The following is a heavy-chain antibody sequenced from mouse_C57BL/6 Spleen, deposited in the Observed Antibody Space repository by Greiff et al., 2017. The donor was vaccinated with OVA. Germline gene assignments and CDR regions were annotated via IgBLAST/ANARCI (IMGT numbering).Heavy chain of an antibody. CDR2: IYPGDGDT. D-gene: IGHD3-2*02. V-gene: IGHV1-80*01. J-gene: IGHJ2*01. CDR3: ARRGGSSGLFDY. CDR1: GYAFSSYW. Sequence: QVQLQQSGAELVKPGASVKISCKASGYAFSSYWMNWVKQRPGKGLEWIGQIYPGDGDTNYNGKFKGKATLTADKSSSTAYMQLSSLTSEDSAVYFCARRGGSSGLFDYWGQGTTLTVSS.